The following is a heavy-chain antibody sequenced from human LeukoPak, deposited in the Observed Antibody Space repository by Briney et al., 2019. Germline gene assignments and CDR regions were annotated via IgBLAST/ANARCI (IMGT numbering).Heavy chain of an antibody. J-gene: IGHJ6*03. CDR2: IYTSGST. Sequence: SETLSLTCTVSGGSINTYYWSWLRQPAGKGLEYLGRIYTSGSTNYHPSLKSRVTISLDTSKSQFSLKLSSVTAADTAVYYCARGTYYMDVWGKGTTVTVSS. CDR3: ARGTYYMDV. CDR1: GGSINTYY. V-gene: IGHV4-4*07. D-gene: IGHD3/OR15-3a*01.